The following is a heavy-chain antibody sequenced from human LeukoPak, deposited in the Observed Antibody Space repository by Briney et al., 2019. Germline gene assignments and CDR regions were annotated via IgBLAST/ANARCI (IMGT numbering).Heavy chain of an antibody. CDR3: ARTGRQWPVHLRFDI. V-gene: IGHV4-31*03. J-gene: IGHJ3*02. Sequence: PSQTLSLTCTVSGGSFSSSSYYWTWIRQHPGGGLEWIGSIYYRGSTYYSPSLKSRLTITVDTSKSQFSLNLRSVTAADTAVYYCARTGRQWPVHLRFDIWGQGTMVTVSS. D-gene: IGHD6-19*01. CDR1: GGSFSSSSYY. CDR2: IYYRGST.